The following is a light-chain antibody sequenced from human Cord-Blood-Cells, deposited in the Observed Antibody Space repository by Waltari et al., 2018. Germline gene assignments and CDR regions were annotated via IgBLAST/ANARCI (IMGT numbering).Light chain of an antibody. CDR2: GNS. Sequence: QSVLTQPPSVSGAPWQRVTISCTGSSSNIGAGYDVHWYQQLPGTAPKLLIYGNSNRPSGVPDRVSGSKSGTSASLAITGLQAEDEADYYCQSYDSSLSGLFGGGTKLTVL. CDR1: SSNIGAGYD. CDR3: QSYDSSLSGL. J-gene: IGLJ3*02. V-gene: IGLV1-40*01.